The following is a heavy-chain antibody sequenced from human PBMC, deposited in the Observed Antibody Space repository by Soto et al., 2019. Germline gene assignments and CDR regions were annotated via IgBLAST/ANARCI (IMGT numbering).Heavy chain of an antibody. CDR1: GYSFTSYW. D-gene: IGHD3-22*01. V-gene: IGHV5-51*01. J-gene: IGHJ6*02. CDR2: IYPGDSDT. Sequence: HGESLKISCKGSGYSFTSYWIGWVRQMPGKGLEWMGIIYPGDSDTRYSPSFQGQVTISADKSISTAYLQWSSLKASDTAMYYCARSSDSSGLGSYYYGMDVWGQGTTVTVSS. CDR3: ARSSDSSGLGSYYYGMDV.